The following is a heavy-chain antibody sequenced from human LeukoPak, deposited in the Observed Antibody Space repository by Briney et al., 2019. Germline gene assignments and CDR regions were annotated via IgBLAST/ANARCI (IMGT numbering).Heavy chain of an antibody. V-gene: IGHV3-21*01. Sequence: GGSLRLSCAASGFTFSSYSMNWVRQAPGKGLEWVSSISNSSSYIYYADSVKGRFTISRDNAKNSLYLQMNSLRAEDTAVYYCAIQGPYCSSTSCYIEDAFDIWGQGTMVTVSS. CDR3: AIQGPYCSSTSCYIEDAFDI. D-gene: IGHD2-2*02. J-gene: IGHJ3*02. CDR2: ISNSSSYI. CDR1: GFTFSSYS.